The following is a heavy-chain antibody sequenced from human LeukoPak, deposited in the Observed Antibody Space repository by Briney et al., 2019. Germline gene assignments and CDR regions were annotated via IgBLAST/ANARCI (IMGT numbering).Heavy chain of an antibody. V-gene: IGHV1-2*02. J-gene: IGHJ6*03. CDR2: INPNSGGT. D-gene: IGHD3-9*01. CDR1: GYTFTGYY. Sequence: ASVKVSCKASGYTFTGYYMHWVRQAPGQGLEWMGWINPNSGGTNYAQKFQGRVTMTRDTSISTAYMELSRLRSDDTAVYYCARLHPNYDILTNYYYYYMDVWGKGTTVTISS. CDR3: ARLHPNYDILTNYYYYYMDV.